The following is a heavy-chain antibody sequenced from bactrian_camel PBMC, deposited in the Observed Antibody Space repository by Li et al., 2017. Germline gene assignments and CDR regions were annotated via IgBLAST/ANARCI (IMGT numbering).Heavy chain of an antibody. CDR1: GYTSRTNA. J-gene: IGHJ4*01. CDR2: IDSDGTA. D-gene: IGHD1*01. V-gene: IGHV3S53*01. CDR3: ATDPEEINRVCIAYAITGLGV. Sequence: HVQLVESGGGSVETGGSLRLTCTTSGYTSRTNAMAWFRQAPGKEREAVATIDSDGTATYGDSAKGRFNISVDDSKNILYLQMNNLQPEDTAMYYCATDPEEINRVCIAYAITGLGVRGQGTQVTVS.